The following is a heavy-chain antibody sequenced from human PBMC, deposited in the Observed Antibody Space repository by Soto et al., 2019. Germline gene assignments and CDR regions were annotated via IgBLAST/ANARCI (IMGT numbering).Heavy chain of an antibody. Sequence: QVQLVESGGGVVQPGRSLRLSCAASGFTFSSYGMHWVRQAPGKGLEWVAVISYDGSNKYYADSVKGRFTISRDNSKNTLYLQMNSRRAEDTAVYYCAKDGAIAAAGTMDYWGQGTLVTVSS. CDR3: AKDGAIAAAGTMDY. D-gene: IGHD6-13*01. CDR2: ISYDGSNK. J-gene: IGHJ4*02. V-gene: IGHV3-30*18. CDR1: GFTFSSYG.